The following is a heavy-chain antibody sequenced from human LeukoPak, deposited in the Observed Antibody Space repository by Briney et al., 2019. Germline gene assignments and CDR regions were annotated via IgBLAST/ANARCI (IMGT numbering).Heavy chain of an antibody. V-gene: IGHV3-15*01. CDR2: IKSKTDGGTT. CDR1: GFTFSNAW. CDR3: TTEYYYDSSGYYS. J-gene: IGHJ4*02. Sequence: PGGSLRLSCAASGFTFSNAWMSWVRQAPGKGLDWFGRIKSKTDGGTTDYAAPVKGRFTISRDDSKNTLYLQMNSLKTEDTAVYYCTTEYYYDSSGYYSWGQGTLVTVSS. D-gene: IGHD3-22*01.